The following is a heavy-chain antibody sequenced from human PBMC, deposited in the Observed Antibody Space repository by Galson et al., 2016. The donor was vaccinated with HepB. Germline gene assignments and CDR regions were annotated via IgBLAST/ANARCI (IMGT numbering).Heavy chain of an antibody. J-gene: IGHJ3*01. CDR1: EFTFTNAW. CDR2: IKSKTQGGTT. Sequence: SLRLSCAASEFTFTNAWMIWVRQAPGKGLEWIGRIKSKTQGGTTDYAEALKCRFTISRDDSKNTVFLQIYSLRTEDTAVYYCTTGYSTATTYHGDDAFDVGGRGTMVPVS. CDR3: TTGYSTATTYHGDDAFDV. D-gene: IGHD2-8*02. V-gene: IGHV3-15*01.